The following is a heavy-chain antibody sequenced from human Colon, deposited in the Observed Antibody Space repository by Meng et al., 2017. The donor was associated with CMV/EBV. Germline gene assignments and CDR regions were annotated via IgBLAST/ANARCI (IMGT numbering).Heavy chain of an antibody. V-gene: IGHV1-3*01. CDR2: INPGNGNT. D-gene: IGHD6-13*01. Sequence: SGYTLTDYPIHWVRQAPGQRLEWMGWINPGNGNTKYSQTFQGRVTITRDTSASTTYMELSGLRSEDTAIYYCARDYSSYPYNFFDPWGQGTLVTVSS. CDR3: ARDYSSYPYNFFDP. J-gene: IGHJ5*02. CDR1: GYTLTDYP.